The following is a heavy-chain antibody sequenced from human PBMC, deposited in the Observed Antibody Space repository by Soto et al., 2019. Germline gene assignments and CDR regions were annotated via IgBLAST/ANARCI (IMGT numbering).Heavy chain of an antibody. V-gene: IGHV4-31*03. CDR1: GGSISSVGYY. Sequence: PSETLSLTCTVSGGSISSVGYYWSWIRQHPGKGLEWIGYIYYSGSTYYNPSLKSRVTISVDTSKNQFSLKLSSVTAADTAVYYCARDGGRNWFDPWGQGTLVTVSS. CDR3: ARDGGRNWFDP. CDR2: IYYSGST. J-gene: IGHJ5*02. D-gene: IGHD2-15*01.